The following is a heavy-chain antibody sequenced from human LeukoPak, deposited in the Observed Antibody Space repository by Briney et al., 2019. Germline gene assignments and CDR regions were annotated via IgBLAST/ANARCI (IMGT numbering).Heavy chain of an antibody. CDR2: ISGSGGST. D-gene: IGHD6-19*01. CDR1: GFTFSSYA. CDR3: AKRLIYSSGGDYYYYYGMDV. Sequence: GGSLRLSCVASGFTFSSYAMSWVRQAPGKGLEWVSAISGSGGSTYYADSVKGRFTISRDNSKNTLYLQMNSLRAEDTAVYYCAKRLIYSSGGDYYYYYGMDVWGQGTTVTVSS. J-gene: IGHJ6*02. V-gene: IGHV3-23*01.